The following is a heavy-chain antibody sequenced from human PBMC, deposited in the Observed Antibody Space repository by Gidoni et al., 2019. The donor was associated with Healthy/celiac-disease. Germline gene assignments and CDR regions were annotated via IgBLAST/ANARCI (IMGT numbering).Heavy chain of an antibody. Sequence: EVQLVESGGGLVKPGGSLRLSCAASGFTFSNAWMSWVRQAPGKGLGWVGRIKSKTDGGTTDYAAPVKGRFTISRDDSKNTLYLQMNSLKTEDTAVYYCTTEGGYYYGSGSPLYWGQGTLVTVSS. D-gene: IGHD3-10*01. CDR3: TTEGGYYYGSGSPLY. CDR2: IKSKTDGGTT. V-gene: IGHV3-15*01. CDR1: GFTFSNAW. J-gene: IGHJ4*02.